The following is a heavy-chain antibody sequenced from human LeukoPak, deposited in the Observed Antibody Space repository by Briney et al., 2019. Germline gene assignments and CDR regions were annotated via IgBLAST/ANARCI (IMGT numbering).Heavy chain of an antibody. CDR3: ARDAGFCSGGSCPRYYFDY. CDR1: GFTFSSYA. Sequence: GGSLRLSCAASGFTFSSYAMHWVRQAPGKGLEYVSAISSNGGSTYYANSVKGRFTISRDNSKNTLYLQVGSLRTEDMAVYYCARDAGFCSGGSCPRYYFDYWGQGTLVTVSS. J-gene: IGHJ4*02. CDR2: ISSNGGST. D-gene: IGHD2-15*01. V-gene: IGHV3-64*01.